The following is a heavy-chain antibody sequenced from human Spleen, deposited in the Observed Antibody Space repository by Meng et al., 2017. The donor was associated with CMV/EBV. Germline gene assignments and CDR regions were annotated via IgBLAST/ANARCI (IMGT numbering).Heavy chain of an antibody. Sequence: GESLKISCAASGFTFSPYSMNWVRQAPGKGLEWVASISSSSTYIYYVDSVKGRFTISRDNARNSLYLQMNSLRVEDTAVYFCAKDAARQYYDSSGYYFDYWGLGTLVTVSS. D-gene: IGHD3-22*01. CDR1: GFTFSPYS. CDR3: AKDAARQYYDSSGYYFDY. V-gene: IGHV3-21*01. J-gene: IGHJ4*02. CDR2: ISSSSTYI.